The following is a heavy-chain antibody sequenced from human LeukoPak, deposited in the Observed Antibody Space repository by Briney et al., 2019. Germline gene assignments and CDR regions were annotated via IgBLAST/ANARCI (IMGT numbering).Heavy chain of an antibody. J-gene: IGHJ4*02. Sequence: HPGGSLRLSCAASGFTFSSYAMHWVRQAPGKGLEWVAVISYDGSNKYYADSVKGRFTISRDNSKNTLYLQMNSLRAEDTAVYYCARDVDYYDSSGLMGYWGQGTLVTVSS. D-gene: IGHD3-22*01. CDR1: GFTFSSYA. CDR2: ISYDGSNK. V-gene: IGHV3-30*04. CDR3: ARDVDYYDSSGLMGY.